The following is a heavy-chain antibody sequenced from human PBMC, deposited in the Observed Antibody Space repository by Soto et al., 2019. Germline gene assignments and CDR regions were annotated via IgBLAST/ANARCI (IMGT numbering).Heavy chain of an antibody. J-gene: IGHJ6*03. V-gene: IGHV3-21*01. Sequence: EVQLVESGGGLVKPGGSLRLSCAASGFTFSSYSMNWVRQAPGEGLEWVSSISSSSSYIYYADSVKGRFTISRDNAKNSLYLQMNSLRAEDTAVYYCARDTFYYYYYMDVWGKGTTVTVSS. CDR2: ISSSSSYI. D-gene: IGHD3-16*01. CDR1: GFTFSSYS. CDR3: ARDTFYYYYYMDV.